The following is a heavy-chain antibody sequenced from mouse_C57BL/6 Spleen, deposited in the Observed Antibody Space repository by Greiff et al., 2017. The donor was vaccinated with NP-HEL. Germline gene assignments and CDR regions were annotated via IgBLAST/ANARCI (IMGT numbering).Heavy chain of an antibody. J-gene: IGHJ4*01. D-gene: IGHD2-3*01. V-gene: IGHV6-3*01. Sequence: EVKVEESGGGLVQPGGSMKLSCVASGFTFSNYWMNWVRRSPEKGLEWVAQIRLKSDNYATHYAESVKGRFTISRDDSKSSVYLQMNNLRAEDTGIYYCTVMMVTTGAMDYWGQGTSVTVSS. CDR1: GFTFSNYW. CDR2: IRLKSDNYAT. CDR3: TVMMVTTGAMDY.